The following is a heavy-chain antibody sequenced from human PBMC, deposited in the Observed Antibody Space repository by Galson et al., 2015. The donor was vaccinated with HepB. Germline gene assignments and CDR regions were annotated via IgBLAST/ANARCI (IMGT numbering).Heavy chain of an antibody. J-gene: IGHJ4*02. CDR3: ATGNYYDSSGYRLRFDY. CDR1: GYTLTELS. D-gene: IGHD3-22*01. CDR2: FDPEDGET. Sequence: SVKVSCKVSGYTLTELSMHGVRQAPGKGLEWMGGFDPEDGETIYAQKFQGRVTMTEDTSTDTAYMELSSLRSEDTAVYYCATGNYYDSSGYRLRFDYWGQGTLVTVSS. V-gene: IGHV1-24*01.